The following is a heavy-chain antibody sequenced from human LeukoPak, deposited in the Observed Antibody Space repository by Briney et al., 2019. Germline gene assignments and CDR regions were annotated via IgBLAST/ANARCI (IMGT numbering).Heavy chain of an antibody. Sequence: GGSLRLSCAASGFTFSSYAMSWVRQAPGKGLEWVSAISGSGGSTYYADSVKGRFTISRDNSKNTLYLQMNSLKTEDTAVYYCARELSGSDYFYYGMDVWGQGTTVTVSS. V-gene: IGHV3-23*01. D-gene: IGHD1-26*01. CDR1: GFTFSSYA. CDR3: ARELSGSDYFYYGMDV. CDR2: ISGSGGST. J-gene: IGHJ6*02.